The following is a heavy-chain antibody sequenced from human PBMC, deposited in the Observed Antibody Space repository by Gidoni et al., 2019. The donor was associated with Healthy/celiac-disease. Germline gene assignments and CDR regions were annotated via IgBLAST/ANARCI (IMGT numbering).Heavy chain of an antibody. CDR3: ARQAPGIAVAGTFDY. Sequence: QLQLQASCPGLVKPSETLSLTCTVSGGSISSSSYYWGWIRQPPGQGLEWIGSIYYSGSTYYNPSLKSRVTISVDTSKNQFSLKLSSVTAADTAVYYCARQAPGIAVAGTFDYWGQGTLVTVSS. CDR1: GGSISSSSYY. D-gene: IGHD6-19*01. CDR2: IYYSGST. V-gene: IGHV4-39*01. J-gene: IGHJ4*02.